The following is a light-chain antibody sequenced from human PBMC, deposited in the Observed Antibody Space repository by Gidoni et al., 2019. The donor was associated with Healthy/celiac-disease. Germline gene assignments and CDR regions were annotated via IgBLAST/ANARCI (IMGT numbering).Light chain of an antibody. V-gene: IGKV3-11*01. Sequence: EFVLPQPPATLPLSPGERATLPCRPRQRVSSYLAWYQQNPAQAPRLLIYDASTRPAGIPAGCSGSGSGTDFTLTISSLEDEEFAVYYCWQHSNRPPATFGQGTRLEIK. J-gene: IGKJ2*01. CDR3: WQHSNRPPAT. CDR1: QRVSSY. CDR2: DAS.